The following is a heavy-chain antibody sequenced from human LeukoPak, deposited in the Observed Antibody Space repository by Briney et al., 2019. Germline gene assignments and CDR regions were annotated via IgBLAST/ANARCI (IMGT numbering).Heavy chain of an antibody. CDR2: IYYSGST. V-gene: IGHV4-59*01. Sequence: PSETLSLTCTVSGASISSYYWSWIRQPPGKGLEWIGYIYYSGSTNYNPALKSRVTISEDTSKNQISLKLSSVTAADTAVYYCAREGTAGTNLNWFDPWGQGTLVTVSS. CDR1: GASISSYY. CDR3: AREGTAGTNLNWFDP. D-gene: IGHD1-1*01. J-gene: IGHJ5*02.